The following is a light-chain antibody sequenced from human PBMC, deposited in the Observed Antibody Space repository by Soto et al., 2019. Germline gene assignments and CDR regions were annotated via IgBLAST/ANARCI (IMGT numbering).Light chain of an antibody. J-gene: IGKJ1*01. CDR2: GAS. CDR3: QQYGSSPRT. V-gene: IGKV3-20*01. Sequence: ELVLTQSPGTLSLSPGESATLSCRANQPVSSNFLAWYQQKPGQAPRLLIYGASSRATGIPDRFSGSGSGTDFTLTISRLEPEDFAVYYCQQYGSSPRTFGQGTKVDI. CDR1: QPVSSNF.